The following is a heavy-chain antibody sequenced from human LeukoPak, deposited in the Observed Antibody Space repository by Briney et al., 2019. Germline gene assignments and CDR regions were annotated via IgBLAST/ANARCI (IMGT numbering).Heavy chain of an antibody. J-gene: IGHJ3*02. CDR2: INPNSGGT. D-gene: IGHD2-8*01. CDR1: GYTFTGYY. Sequence: ASVKVSCKASGYTFTGYYMHWVRQAPGQGLEWMGWINPNSGGTNYAQKFQGRVTMTRDTSISTAYMELSRLRSDDTAVYYCARRCIEALCRGPDAFDIWGQGTMVTVSS. CDR3: ARRCIEALCRGPDAFDI. V-gene: IGHV1-2*02.